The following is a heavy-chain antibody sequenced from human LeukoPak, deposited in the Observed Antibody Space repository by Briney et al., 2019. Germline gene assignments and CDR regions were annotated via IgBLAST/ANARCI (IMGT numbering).Heavy chain of an antibody. CDR1: GFIFSSYS. J-gene: IGHJ4*02. CDR3: AREYCSGGSCYRIDS. Sequence: GGSLRLSCAASGFIFSSYSMTWVRQAPGKGLEWVSSITSSSIYIYYADSLKGRFTISGDNAKNPLYLQMNSLRAEDTAVYYCAREYCSGGSCYRIDSWGQGTLVTVSS. V-gene: IGHV3-21*01. D-gene: IGHD2-15*01. CDR2: ITSSSIYI.